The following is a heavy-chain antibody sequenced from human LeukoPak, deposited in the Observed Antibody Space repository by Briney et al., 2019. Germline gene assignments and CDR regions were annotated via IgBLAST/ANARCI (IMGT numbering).Heavy chain of an antibody. Sequence: ASVKVSCKASGYTFTSYGISWVRQAPGQGPEWMGWISAYNGNTNYAQKLQGRVTMTTDTSTSTAYMELRSLRSDDTAVYYCARDFKSMVVTVMAPILDYWGQGTLVTVSS. D-gene: IGHD2-21*02. CDR3: ARDFKSMVVTVMAPILDY. CDR1: GYTFTSYG. CDR2: ISAYNGNT. V-gene: IGHV1-18*01. J-gene: IGHJ4*02.